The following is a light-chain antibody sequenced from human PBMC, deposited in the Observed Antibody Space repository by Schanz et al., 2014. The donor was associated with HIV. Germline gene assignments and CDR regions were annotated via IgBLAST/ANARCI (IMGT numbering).Light chain of an antibody. CDR1: SSDVGDVNF. J-gene: IGLJ3*02. Sequence: QSALTQPASVSGSPGQSITISCTVASSDVGDVNFVSWYQQHPGKAPKLLIYDVSNRPSGVSNRFSGSKSGNTASLTISGLQSEDEADYYCSSYTTNGTWLFGGGTKLTVL. CDR2: DVS. V-gene: IGLV2-14*03. CDR3: SSYTTNGTWL.